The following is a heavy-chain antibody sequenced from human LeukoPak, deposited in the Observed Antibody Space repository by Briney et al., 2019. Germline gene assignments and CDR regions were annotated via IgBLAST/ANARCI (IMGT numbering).Heavy chain of an antibody. D-gene: IGHD2/OR15-2a*01. CDR2: INHD. Sequence: SETLSLTCAVDGASLSDFHWTWVSQSPGRGLEWQGEINHDNYNPTLKSRVTILVDTSKNQFSLKLTSVTAADTAIYYCARGRRAFYEMRGSRFYYYMDVWGKGTTVIVSS. CDR1: GASLSDFH. V-gene: IGHV4-34*01. CDR3: ARGRRAFYEMRGSRFYYYMDV. J-gene: IGHJ6*03.